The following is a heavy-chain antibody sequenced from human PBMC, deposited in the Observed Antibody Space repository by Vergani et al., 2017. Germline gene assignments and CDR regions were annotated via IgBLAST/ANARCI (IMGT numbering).Heavy chain of an antibody. Sequence: QVQLQQWGAGLLKPSETLSLTCAVYGGSFSGYYWSWIRQPPGKGLEWIGEINHSGSTNYNPSLKSRVTISVDTSKNQFSLKRSSVTAADTAVYYCARGKRYYYGSGRPYNWFDPWGQGTLVTVSS. CDR2: INHSGST. V-gene: IGHV4-34*01. D-gene: IGHD3-10*01. CDR1: GGSFSGYY. CDR3: ARGKRYYYGSGRPYNWFDP. J-gene: IGHJ5*02.